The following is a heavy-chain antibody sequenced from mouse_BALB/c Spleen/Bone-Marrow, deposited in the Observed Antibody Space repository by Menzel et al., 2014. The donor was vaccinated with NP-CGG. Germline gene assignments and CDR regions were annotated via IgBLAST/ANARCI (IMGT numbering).Heavy chain of an antibody. V-gene: IGHV1-20*02. D-gene: IGHD1-1*01. CDR2: INPYNGDT. CDR3: ARSGYYGSSYFDY. J-gene: IGHJ2*01. CDR1: GYSFTGYF. Sequence: VQLQQSGPELVKPGASVKISCKASGYSFTGYFMNWVMRSHGKSLEWIGRINPYNGDTFYNQKFKGKATLTVDKSSSTAHMELRSLASEDSAVYYCARSGYYGSSYFDYWRQGTTLTVSS.